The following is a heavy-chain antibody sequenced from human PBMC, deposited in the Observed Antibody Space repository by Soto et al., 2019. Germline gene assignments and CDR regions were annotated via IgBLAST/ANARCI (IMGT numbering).Heavy chain of an antibody. J-gene: IGHJ2*01. CDR1: GFTFSSYA. D-gene: IGHD4-4*01. V-gene: IGHV3-30-3*01. CDR3: ARPLWRDDYNWGYFAL. CDR2: ISYDGSNK. Sequence: QVQLVESGGGVVQPGRSLRLSCAASGFTFSSYAMHWVRQAPGKGLAWVAVISYDGSNKYYADSVKGRFTISRDNSKNTLYLQMNSLRTEDTAVYYCARPLWRDDYNWGYFALWGRGTLVTFSS.